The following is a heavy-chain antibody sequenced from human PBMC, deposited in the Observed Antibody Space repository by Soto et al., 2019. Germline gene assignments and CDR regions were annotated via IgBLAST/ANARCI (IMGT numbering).Heavy chain of an antibody. J-gene: IGHJ6*02. CDR2: IYYSGST. Sequence: SETLSLTCTVSGGSISSSSYYWGWIRQPPGKGLERIGSIYYSGSTYYNPSLKSRDTISVDTSKNQYSLKLSSVTAADTAVYYCARHYDILTGYYIPRDYYYYGMDVWGQGTTVTVS. CDR1: GGSISSSSYY. CDR3: ARHYDILTGYYIPRDYYYYGMDV. D-gene: IGHD3-9*01. V-gene: IGHV4-39*01.